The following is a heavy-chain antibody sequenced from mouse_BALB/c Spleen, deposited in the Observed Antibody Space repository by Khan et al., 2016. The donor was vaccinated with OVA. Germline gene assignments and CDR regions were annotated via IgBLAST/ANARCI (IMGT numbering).Heavy chain of an antibody. CDR1: GYTFTDYY. CDR3: ARVDTTSLDY. Sequence: QVQLKQSGAELARPGASVKLSCKASGYTFTDYYITWLKQRTGQGLEWIGEIYPGSGNIYYNENFKGKATLTADKSSSTAYMHLSSLTSEDSAIYFCARVDTTSLDYWGQGTTLTVSS. V-gene: IGHV1-77*01. CDR2: IYPGSGNI. D-gene: IGHD4-1*02. J-gene: IGHJ2*01.